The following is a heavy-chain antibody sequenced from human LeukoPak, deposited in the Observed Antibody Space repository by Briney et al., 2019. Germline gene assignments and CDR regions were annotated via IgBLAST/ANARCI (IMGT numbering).Heavy chain of an antibody. Sequence: SETLSLTCIVSGGSIGISDYYWGWIRQSPGKGLEWIGSISYSGTYYNPSLKSRLTISVDTPKNQFSLTLTSVAAADTAVYYCARRTSSPVGAIDYWGQGTLVTVSS. CDR3: ARRTSSPVGAIDY. V-gene: IGHV4-39*01. J-gene: IGHJ4*02. CDR2: ISYSGT. CDR1: GGSIGISDYY. D-gene: IGHD1-26*01.